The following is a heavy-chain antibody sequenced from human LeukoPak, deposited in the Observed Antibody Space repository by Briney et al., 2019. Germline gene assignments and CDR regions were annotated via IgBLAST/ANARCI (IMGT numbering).Heavy chain of an antibody. CDR2: ISYDGSNK. CDR3: ARAFETTLVTPDVINHHYYYTLDV. V-gene: IGHV3-30*03. CDR1: GFTFSNYG. D-gene: IGHD4-23*01. Sequence: PGGSLRLSCAVSGFTFSNYGVHWVRQAPGKGLEWVAVISYDGSNKDYPDTMKGRFTISRDISKNTVYLQMNSLRGDDTAVYYCARAFETTLVTPDVINHHYYYTLDVWGRGTTVTVSS. J-gene: IGHJ6*02.